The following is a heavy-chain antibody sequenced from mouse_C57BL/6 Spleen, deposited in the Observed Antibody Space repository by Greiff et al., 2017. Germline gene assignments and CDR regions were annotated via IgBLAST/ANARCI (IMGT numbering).Heavy chain of an antibody. D-gene: IGHD1-1*01. J-gene: IGHJ3*01. CDR1: GFTFSDYY. Sequence: DVKLVESEGGLVQPGSSMKLSCTASGFTFSDYYMAWVRQVPEKGLEWVANINYDGSSTYYLDSLKSRFIISRDNAKNIRYLQMSSLKSEDTATYYCARAEYYYGSSYVFAYWGQGTLVTVSA. V-gene: IGHV5-16*01. CDR2: INYDGSST. CDR3: ARAEYYYGSSYVFAY.